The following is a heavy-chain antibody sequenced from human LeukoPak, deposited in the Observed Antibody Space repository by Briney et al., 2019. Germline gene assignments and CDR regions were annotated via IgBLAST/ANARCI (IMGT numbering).Heavy chain of an antibody. J-gene: IGHJ4*02. Sequence: GGSLRLSCAASGFTFSSYTMNWVRQAPGKGLEWVSSISSSSSYKSCADSVKGRFTISRDNAKNSLYLQMNSLRPEDTAIYYCARGGGSVDYWGQGTLVTVSS. CDR2: ISSSSSYK. CDR1: GFTFSSYT. D-gene: IGHD3-10*01. V-gene: IGHV3-21*01. CDR3: ARGGGSVDY.